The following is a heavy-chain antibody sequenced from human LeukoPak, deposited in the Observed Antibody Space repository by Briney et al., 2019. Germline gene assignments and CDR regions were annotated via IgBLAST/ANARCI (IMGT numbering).Heavy chain of an antibody. D-gene: IGHD4-17*01. Sequence: AGGSLRLSCAASGFTFSSYWMSWVRQAPGKGLEWVANIKQDGSEKYYVDSVKGRFTISRDNAKNSLYLQMNSLRAEDTAVYYCARGPSPTVTVQTPENYWGQGTLVTVSS. CDR3: ARGPSPTVTVQTPENY. J-gene: IGHJ4*02. V-gene: IGHV3-7*01. CDR2: IKQDGSEK. CDR1: GFTFSSYW.